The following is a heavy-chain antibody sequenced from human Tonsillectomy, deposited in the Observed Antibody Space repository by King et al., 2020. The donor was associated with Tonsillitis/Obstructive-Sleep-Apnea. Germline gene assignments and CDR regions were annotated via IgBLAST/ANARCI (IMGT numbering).Heavy chain of an antibody. Sequence: VQLQESGPGLVKPSETLSLTCTVSGGSISSYYWSWIRQPPGKGLEWIGYIYYSGSTNYNPSLKSRVTISVDTSKHQFSLKLSSVTAADTAVYYCAREGAMVSYYYYGMDVWGQGTTVTVSS. V-gene: IGHV4-59*12. CDR1: GGSISSYY. CDR2: IYYSGST. CDR3: AREGAMVSYYYYGMDV. J-gene: IGHJ6*02. D-gene: IGHD5-18*01.